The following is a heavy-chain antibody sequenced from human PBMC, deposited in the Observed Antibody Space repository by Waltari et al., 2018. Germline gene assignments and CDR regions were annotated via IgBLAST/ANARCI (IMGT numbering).Heavy chain of an antibody. J-gene: IGHJ5*02. D-gene: IGHD3-3*01. CDR2: IYHSGST. Sequence: QVQLQESGPGLVKPSETLSLTCTVSGYSISRGYSWGWLRQPPGKGMEWIGSIYHSGSTYYNPSLKSRVTISVDTSKNQFSLKLSSVTAADTAVYYCARGRSGDFWSGYYTGWFDPWGQGTLVTVSS. V-gene: IGHV4-38-2*02. CDR1: GYSISRGYS. CDR3: ARGRSGDFWSGYYTGWFDP.